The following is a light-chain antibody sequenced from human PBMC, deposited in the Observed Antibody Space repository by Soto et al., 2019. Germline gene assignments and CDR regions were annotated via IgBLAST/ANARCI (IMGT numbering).Light chain of an antibody. CDR1: QSVGSN. CDR3: HQYGLSPRHP. Sequence: EMVMTQSPDTLSVSPGETATLSCRASQSVGSNLAWYQQKPGQAPRLLIFGASSRATGVPNRFSGSGSGTDFTLTINSLEPEDFAVYYCHQYGLSPRHPFGQGTKVDIK. V-gene: IGKV3-20*01. J-gene: IGKJ2*01. CDR2: GAS.